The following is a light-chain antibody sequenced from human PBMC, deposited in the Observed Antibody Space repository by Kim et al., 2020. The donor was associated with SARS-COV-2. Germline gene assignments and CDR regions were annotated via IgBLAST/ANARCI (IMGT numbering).Light chain of an antibody. CDR2: ATS. CDR3: QQSYTAPWI. V-gene: IGKV1-39*01. Sequence: ASVGDRVTITCRASQTITSYLNWYQQKPGKAPKPLIYATSSLRSGVPSRFSGSGSGTHFTLTISSLQPEDFATYYCQQSYTAPWIFGQGTKVDIK. J-gene: IGKJ1*01. CDR1: QTITSY.